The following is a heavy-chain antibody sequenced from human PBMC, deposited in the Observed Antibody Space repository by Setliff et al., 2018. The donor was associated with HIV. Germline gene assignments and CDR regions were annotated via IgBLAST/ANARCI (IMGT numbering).Heavy chain of an antibody. V-gene: IGHV4-39*02. J-gene: IGHJ4*02. CDR2: IYYSGST. CDR3: VRERDDLTGYYQDY. D-gene: IGHD3-9*01. Sequence: PSETLSLTCNVSGGSIRSNSYYWGWIRQPPGKRLEWIGSIYYSGSTYYNPSLKSRVTISVDTSKNQFSLKLSSVTAADTAIYFWVRERDDLTGYYQDYWGQGTLVTVSS. CDR1: GGSIRSNSYY.